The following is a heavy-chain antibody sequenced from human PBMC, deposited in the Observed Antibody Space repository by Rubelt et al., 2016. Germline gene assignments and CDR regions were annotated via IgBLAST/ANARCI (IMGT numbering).Heavy chain of an antibody. D-gene: IGHD1-26*01. CDR1: GGTFSSYA. CDR3: ARDPRSYHAFDI. V-gene: IGHV1-69*04. CDR2: NLPILGIA. J-gene: IGHJ3*02. Sequence: QVQLVQSGAEVKKPGSSVKVSCKASGGTFSSYAISWVQQAPGQGLEWMGRNLPILGIANYAQKFQGRVTITADKSTSTAYMELSSLRSEDTAVYYCARDPRSYHAFDIWGQGTMVTVSS.